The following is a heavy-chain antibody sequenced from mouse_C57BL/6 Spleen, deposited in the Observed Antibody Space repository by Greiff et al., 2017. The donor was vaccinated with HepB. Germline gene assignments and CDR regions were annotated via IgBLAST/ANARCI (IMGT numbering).Heavy chain of an antibody. V-gene: IGHV5-17*01. CDR2: ISSGSSTI. CDR3: ARGDDGSSSYWYFDV. D-gene: IGHD1-1*01. Sequence: EVQGVESGGGLVKPGGSLKLSCAASGFTFSDYGMHWVRQAPEKGLEWVAYISSGSSTIYYADTVKGRFTISRDNAKNTLFLQMTSLRSEDTAMYYCARGDDGSSSYWYFDVWGTGTTVTVSS. J-gene: IGHJ1*03. CDR1: GFTFSDYG.